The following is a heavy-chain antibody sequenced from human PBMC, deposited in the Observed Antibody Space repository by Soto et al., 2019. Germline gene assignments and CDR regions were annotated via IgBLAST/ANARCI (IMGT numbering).Heavy chain of an antibody. CDR3: ARDQGVAAAGITWFDP. CDR1: GGSMNSYH. J-gene: IGHJ5*02. V-gene: IGHV4-4*07. D-gene: IGHD6-13*01. CDR2: IHSSGST. Sequence: PSGTLSLTCTVSGGSMNSYHWSWIRQPAGKGLEWIGHIHSSGSTNYNPSLKSRVTMSVDTSKNQFSLRLMSLTAADTAVYYCARDQGVAAAGITWFDPWGQGSLVTVSS.